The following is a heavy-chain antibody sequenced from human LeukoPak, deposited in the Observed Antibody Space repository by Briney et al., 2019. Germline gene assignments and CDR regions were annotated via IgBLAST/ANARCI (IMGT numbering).Heavy chain of an antibody. CDR1: GFTFSTYA. J-gene: IGHJ4*02. CDR2: INQDGSEK. Sequence: PGGSLRLSCAASGFTFSTYAMSWVRQAPGKGLEWVAKINQDGSEKYYVDSVKGRLTISRDNAEKSLYLQMNRLRAEDTAVYYCARDVWGYGDYWGQGTLVTVSS. D-gene: IGHD7-27*01. V-gene: IGHV3-7*04. CDR3: ARDVWGYGDY.